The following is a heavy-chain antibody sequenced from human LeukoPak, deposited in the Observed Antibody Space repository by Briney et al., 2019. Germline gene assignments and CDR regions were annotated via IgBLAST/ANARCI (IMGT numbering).Heavy chain of an antibody. CDR2: ISAYNGNT. CDR1: GYTFTSYG. D-gene: IGHD3-22*01. Sequence: GASVKVSCKASGYTFTSYGISWVRQAPGQGLEWMGWISAYNGNTDYAQKLQGRVTMTTDTSTSTAYMELRSLRSDDTAVYYCAREMDYYDSVWFDPWGQGTLVTVSS. CDR3: AREMDYYDSVWFDP. J-gene: IGHJ5*02. V-gene: IGHV1-18*01.